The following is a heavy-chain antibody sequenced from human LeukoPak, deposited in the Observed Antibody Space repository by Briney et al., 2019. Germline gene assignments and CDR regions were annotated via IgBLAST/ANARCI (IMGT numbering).Heavy chain of an antibody. CDR1: GGSISSSSYY. J-gene: IGHJ4*02. CDR2: IYYSGST. Sequence: PSETLSLTCTVSGGSISSSSYYWGWIRQPPGTGLEWIGSIYYSGSTYYNPSLKSRVTMSVDTSKNQFSLKLSSVTAADTAVYYCARSRVVPAAIDDWGQGTLVTVSS. V-gene: IGHV4-39*07. CDR3: ARSRVVPAAIDD. D-gene: IGHD2-2*01.